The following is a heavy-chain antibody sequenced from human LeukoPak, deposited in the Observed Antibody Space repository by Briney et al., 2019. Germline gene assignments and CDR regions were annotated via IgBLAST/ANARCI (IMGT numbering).Heavy chain of an antibody. J-gene: IGHJ3*02. CDR2: IYYSGST. V-gene: IGHV4-59*01. CDR3: ARDRYSGYDGFGAFDI. D-gene: IGHD5-12*01. CDR1: GGSISSYY. Sequence: SVTLSLTCTVSGGSISSYYWDWIRQPPGKGLEWIGYIYYSGSTNYNPSLKSRVTISVDTSKNQFSLKLSSVTAADTAVYYCARDRYSGYDGFGAFDIWGQGTMVTISS.